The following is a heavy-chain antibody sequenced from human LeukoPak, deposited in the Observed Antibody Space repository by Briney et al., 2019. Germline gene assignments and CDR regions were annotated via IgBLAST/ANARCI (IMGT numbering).Heavy chain of an antibody. V-gene: IGHV3-11*06. CDR1: GISFSDCY. CDR2: ISSSSAYT. D-gene: IGHD6-19*01. Sequence: GGSLCHSCAASGISFSDCYMSWIRQAPGEGLEWVSYISSSSAYTAYPDSVKGRFTISRDNAKNSLYLQMSSLRAADTAVYYCARSAGYNSGWYAFELWDQGTMVTVSS. J-gene: IGHJ3*01. CDR3: ARSAGYNSGWYAFEL.